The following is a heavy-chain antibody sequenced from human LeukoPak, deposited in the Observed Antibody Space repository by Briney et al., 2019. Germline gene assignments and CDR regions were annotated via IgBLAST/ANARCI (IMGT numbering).Heavy chain of an antibody. J-gene: IGHJ4*02. CDR3: AADRQQNDYGDYNLGG. Sequence: ASVKVSCKASGFTFTSSAVQWVRQARGQRLEWIGWIVVGGGNTNYAQKFQERVTITRDMSTSTAYMELSSLRSEDTAVYYCAADRQQNDYGDYNLGGWGQGTLVTVSS. D-gene: IGHD4-17*01. CDR1: GFTFTSSA. V-gene: IGHV1-58*01. CDR2: IVVGGGNT.